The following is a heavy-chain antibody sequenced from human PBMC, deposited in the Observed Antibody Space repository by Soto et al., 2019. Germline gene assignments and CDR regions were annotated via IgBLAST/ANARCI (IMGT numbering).Heavy chain of an antibody. D-gene: IGHD2-2*01. CDR1: GGSMRNVY. J-gene: IGHJ4*01. V-gene: IGHV4-59*01. Sequence: SETLSLPGTVSGGSMRNVYWSWVRQPPGKRLEWIGFIFHSGSAKYNPSLKSRVTISIDTSKSQFSLSLDSVTAADTAVYFCARADAPNLTFDYWGLGTLVTVSS. CDR2: IFHSGSA. CDR3: ARADAPNLTFDY.